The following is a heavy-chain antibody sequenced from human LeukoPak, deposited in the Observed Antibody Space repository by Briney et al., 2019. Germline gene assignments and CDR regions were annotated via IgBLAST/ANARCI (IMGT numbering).Heavy chain of an antibody. CDR3: AIPCGAVAGPSDY. D-gene: IGHD6-19*01. J-gene: IGHJ4*02. V-gene: IGHV3-23*01. CDR1: GFTFSSYA. Sequence: PGGSLRLSCAASGFTFSSYAMSWVRQAPGKGLEWVSAISGSGGSTYYADSVKGRFTISRGNSKNTLYLQMNSLRAEDTAVYYCAIPCGAVAGPSDYWGQGTLVTVSS. CDR2: ISGSGGST.